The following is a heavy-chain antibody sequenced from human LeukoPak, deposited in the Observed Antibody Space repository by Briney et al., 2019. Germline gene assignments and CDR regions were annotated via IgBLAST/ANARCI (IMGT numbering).Heavy chain of an antibody. CDR2: ISGTGGST. D-gene: IGHD2-15*01. J-gene: IGHJ4*02. V-gene: IGHV3-23*01. CDR3: AKEREAYCSGGSRYGSDKLFPADY. CDR1: GFTFSSYA. Sequence: PGGSLRLSCAASGFTFSSYAMTWVRQAPGKGLEWVSSISGTGGSTFYADSVKGRFTISRDNSKNTLYLQMNSLRAEDTAIYYCAKEREAYCSGGSRYGSDKLFPADYWGQGSLVTVSS.